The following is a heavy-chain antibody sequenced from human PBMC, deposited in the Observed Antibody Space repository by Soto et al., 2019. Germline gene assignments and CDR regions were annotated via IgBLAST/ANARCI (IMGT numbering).Heavy chain of an antibody. V-gene: IGHV5-51*01. Sequence: PGESLKISCKTSGYTFTTYRVGWVRQRPGEGLEWMGIIYPSDSDTRYSPSFQGHVSFSVDNSINTVYLQWTSLKTADTGMYFCARGYYDSGHGYDLWGQGTQVTVSS. D-gene: IGHD3-10*01. CDR3: ARGYYDSGHGYDL. CDR1: GYTFTTYR. J-gene: IGHJ5*02. CDR2: IYPSDSDT.